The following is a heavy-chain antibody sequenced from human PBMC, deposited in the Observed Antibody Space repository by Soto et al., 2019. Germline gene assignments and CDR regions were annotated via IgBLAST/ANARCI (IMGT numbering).Heavy chain of an antibody. J-gene: IGHJ5*02. CDR2: ISSSSSTI. Sequence: GGSLRLSCAASGFSFNSYSMNWVRQAPGKGLEWVSYISSSSSTIYYADSVKGRFTISRDNAKNSLYLQMNSLRDEDTAVYYCARDRWQWLAGARNNWFDPWGQGTMVPVSS. CDR1: GFSFNSYS. V-gene: IGHV3-48*02. D-gene: IGHD6-19*01. CDR3: ARDRWQWLAGARNNWFDP.